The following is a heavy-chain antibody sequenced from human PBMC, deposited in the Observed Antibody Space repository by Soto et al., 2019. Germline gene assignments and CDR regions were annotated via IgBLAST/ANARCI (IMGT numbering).Heavy chain of an antibody. J-gene: IGHJ4*02. Sequence: SGGSLRLSCAASGFTFSNAWMNWVRQAPGKGLEWVGRIKSKTDGGTTDYAAPVKGRFTISRDDSKNTLYLQMNSLKTEDTAVYYCTTDPVTMIVVVPSSGWGQGTLVTVSS. CDR3: TTDPVTMIVVVPSSG. V-gene: IGHV3-15*07. CDR1: GFTFSNAW. D-gene: IGHD3-22*01. CDR2: IKSKTDGGTT.